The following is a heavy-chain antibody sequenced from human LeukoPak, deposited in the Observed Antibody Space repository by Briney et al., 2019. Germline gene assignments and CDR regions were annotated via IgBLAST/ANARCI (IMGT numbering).Heavy chain of an antibody. CDR3: ASVRHSSLASVDY. Sequence: GGSLRLSCAASGFTFSNYWMSWVRQAPGKGLEWVANIKQDGSEKHYVDSVKGRFTISTDNAKNSMDLQMNSLRAEDTAVYYCASVRHSSLASVDYWGQGTLVTVSS. V-gene: IGHV3-7*01. D-gene: IGHD6-13*01. CDR2: IKQDGSEK. CDR1: GFTFSNYW. J-gene: IGHJ4*02.